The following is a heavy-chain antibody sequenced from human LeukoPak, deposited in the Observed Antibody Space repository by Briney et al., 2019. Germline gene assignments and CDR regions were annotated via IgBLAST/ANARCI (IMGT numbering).Heavy chain of an antibody. J-gene: IGHJ3*02. Sequence: GGSLRLSCAASGFSFSRYAMTWVRQAPGKGLEWVSGISDSGGRTHYADSVKGRFTISRDNSKNTVYLQMNSLRAEDTALYYCAKDLATYDSSGYNSACDIWGQGTMVTVSS. V-gene: IGHV3-23*01. CDR3: AKDLATYDSSGYNSACDI. D-gene: IGHD3-22*01. CDR1: GFSFSRYA. CDR2: ISDSGGRT.